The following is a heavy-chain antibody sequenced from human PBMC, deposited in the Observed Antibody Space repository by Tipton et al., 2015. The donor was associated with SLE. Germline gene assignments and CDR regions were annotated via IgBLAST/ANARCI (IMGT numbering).Heavy chain of an antibody. V-gene: IGHV4-38-2*01. D-gene: IGHD2-21*02. CDR3: ARGGDSDAFDI. CDR1: GYSISRSYY. J-gene: IGHJ3*02. CDR2: IYQSENT. Sequence: GLVKPSETLSLTCVVSGYSISRSYYWGWIRKPPEKGLQWVGSIYQSENTFYNPSPRSRVTISVDTSKNQFSLNLNSVTAADTAVYFCARGGDSDAFDIWGQGTLVAVSP.